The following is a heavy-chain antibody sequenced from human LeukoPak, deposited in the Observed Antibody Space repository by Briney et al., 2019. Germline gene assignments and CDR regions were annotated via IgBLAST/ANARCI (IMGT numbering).Heavy chain of an antibody. CDR2: INVSGST. Sequence: SQTLSLTCTVSGASIGSRGYYWSWIRQPAGKGLEWIGRINVSGSTKYNPSLKSRVSISVDMSKNQFSLKLSSVTAADTAMYYCARDSGKWPHDAFDIWGQGTMVTVSS. V-gene: IGHV4-61*02. D-gene: IGHD5-12*01. CDR1: GASIGSRGYY. CDR3: ARDSGKWPHDAFDI. J-gene: IGHJ3*02.